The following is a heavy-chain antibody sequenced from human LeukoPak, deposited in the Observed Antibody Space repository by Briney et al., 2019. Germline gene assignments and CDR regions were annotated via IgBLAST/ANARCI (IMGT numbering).Heavy chain of an antibody. J-gene: IGHJ4*02. CDR2: ISAYNGNT. Sequence: ASVKVSCKASGYTFTSYGISWVRQAPEQGLEWMGWISAYNGNTNYAQKLQGRVTMTTDTSTSTAYMELRSLRSDDTAVYYCARDRYSYCGGDCYTDYWGQGTLVTVSS. D-gene: IGHD2-21*02. V-gene: IGHV1-18*01. CDR1: GYTFTSYG. CDR3: ARDRYSYCGGDCYTDY.